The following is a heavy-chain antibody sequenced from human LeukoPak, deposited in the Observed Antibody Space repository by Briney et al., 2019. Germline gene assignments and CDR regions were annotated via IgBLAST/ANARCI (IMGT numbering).Heavy chain of an antibody. V-gene: IGHV4-59*01. CDR3: ARVVGRYCSSTSCYIDY. D-gene: IGHD2-2*01. CDR2: IYDSGST. Sequence: SETLSLTCTVSGGSISTYYWSWLRQPPGKGLEWIGYIYDSGSTNYNPSLKSRVTISEDTSKRQFSLNLRSVTAADTTVYYCARVVGRYCSSTSCYIDYWGQGTLVTVSS. CDR1: GGSISTYY. J-gene: IGHJ4*02.